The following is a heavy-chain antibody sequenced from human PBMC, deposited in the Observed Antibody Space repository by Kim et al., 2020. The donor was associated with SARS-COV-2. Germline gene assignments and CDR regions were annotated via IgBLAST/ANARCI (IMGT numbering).Heavy chain of an antibody. CDR3: VKEDFRATWFFDL. CDR1: GDSISSSY. Sequence: SETLSLSCIVSGDSISSSYWSWIRQPAGKGLEWIGCIYYTGTINYNPSLKSRVTLSLDKSKNQVSLMVSSETAADTALYYCVKEDFRATWFFDLWGRGTLVTVSS. CDR2: IYYTGTI. J-gene: IGHJ2*01. V-gene: IGHV4-4*07.